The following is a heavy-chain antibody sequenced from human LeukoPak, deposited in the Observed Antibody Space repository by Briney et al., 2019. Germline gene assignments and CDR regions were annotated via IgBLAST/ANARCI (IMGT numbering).Heavy chain of an antibody. CDR1: GSTFTGFY. J-gene: IGHJ5*02. D-gene: IGHD6-13*01. V-gene: IGHV1-2*02. CDR3: ASGSLSYTSSYFWLDP. Sequence: ASVKVSCKASGSTFTGFYLHWVRQAPGRGPEWLGWINPNSGGTKYAQTFQGRVTMTRDTSISTAYMELTRLRSDDTALYYCASGSLSYTSSYFWLDPWGQGTLVTVSS. CDR2: INPNSGGT.